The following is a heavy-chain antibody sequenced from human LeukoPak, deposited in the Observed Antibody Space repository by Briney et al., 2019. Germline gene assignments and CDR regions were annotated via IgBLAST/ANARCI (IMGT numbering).Heavy chain of an antibody. Sequence: ASVKVSCKASGYTFTGYYMHWVRQAPRQGLEWMGRINPNSGGTNYAQKFQGRVTMTRDTSISTAYMELSRLRSDDTAVYYCARAPGTVSGDSFDYWGQGTLVTVSS. CDR2: INPNSGGT. D-gene: IGHD1-1*01. J-gene: IGHJ4*02. CDR1: GYTFTGYY. CDR3: ARAPGTVSGDSFDY. V-gene: IGHV1-2*06.